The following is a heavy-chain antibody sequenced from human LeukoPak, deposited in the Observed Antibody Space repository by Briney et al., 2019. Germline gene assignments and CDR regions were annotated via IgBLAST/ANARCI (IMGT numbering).Heavy chain of an antibody. V-gene: IGHV3-7*03. J-gene: IGHJ6*02. Sequence: GGSLRLSCAASGFTFSNYWMTWVRQAPGKGLEWVANINRDGSERYYVDSVKGRFTISRDDAKSSLYLQMNSLRAEDTAVYYCARRNAMDVWGQGTTVIVSS. CDR3: ARRNAMDV. CDR1: GFTFSNYW. CDR2: INRDGSER.